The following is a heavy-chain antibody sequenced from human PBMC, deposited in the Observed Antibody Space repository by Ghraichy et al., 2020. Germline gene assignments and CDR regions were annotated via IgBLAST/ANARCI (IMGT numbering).Heavy chain of an antibody. Sequence: GGSLRLSCVASGFTFKTAWMSWGRQAPGKGLEWIGRIRSRSDGGTIDYAAPVQGRFTISRDDSKNTVYLEMNSLRTEDTAIYYCNRAIRINYYYYYVVDVWGQGTTVTVSS. J-gene: IGHJ6*02. V-gene: IGHV3-15*01. CDR2: IRSRSDGGTI. CDR1: GFTFKTAW. CDR3: NRAIRINYYYYYVVDV.